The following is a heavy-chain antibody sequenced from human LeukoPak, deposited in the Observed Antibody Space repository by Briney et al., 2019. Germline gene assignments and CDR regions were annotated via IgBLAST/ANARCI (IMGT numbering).Heavy chain of an antibody. J-gene: IGHJ4*02. CDR3: ARDHRRGFGELFLDY. CDR2: ISYDGSNK. V-gene: IGHV3-30*03. Sequence: GGSLRLSCAASGFTFSSYGMHWVRQAPGKGLEWVAVISYDGSNKYYADSVKGRFTISRDNPKNTLYLQMNSLRAEDTALYYCARDHRRGFGELFLDYWGQGTLVTVSS. D-gene: IGHD3-10*01. CDR1: GFTFSSYG.